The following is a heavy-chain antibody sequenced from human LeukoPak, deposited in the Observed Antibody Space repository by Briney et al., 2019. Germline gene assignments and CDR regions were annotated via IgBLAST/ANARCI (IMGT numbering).Heavy chain of an antibody. CDR1: GYTFTGYY. D-gene: IGHD3-22*01. Sequence: ASVEVSCKASGYTFTGYYMHWVRQAPGQGLEWRGWINPNSGGTNYAQKFQGRVTMTRDTSISTAYMELSRLRSDDTAVYYCAREPYYYDSSGYYLGDAFDIWGQGTMVTVSS. CDR2: INPNSGGT. V-gene: IGHV1-2*02. CDR3: AREPYYYDSSGYYLGDAFDI. J-gene: IGHJ3*02.